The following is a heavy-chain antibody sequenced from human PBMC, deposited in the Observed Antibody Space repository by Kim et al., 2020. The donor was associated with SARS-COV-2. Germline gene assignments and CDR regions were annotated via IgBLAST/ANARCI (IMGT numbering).Heavy chain of an antibody. CDR3: ARDSGPAARLSGMDV. V-gene: IGHV3-11*05. Sequence: AESLKGRLPISRDNAETSVFLQMNSLRAEDTAVYYCARDSGPAARLSGMDVWGQGTTVTVFS. J-gene: IGHJ6*02. D-gene: IGHD6-6*01.